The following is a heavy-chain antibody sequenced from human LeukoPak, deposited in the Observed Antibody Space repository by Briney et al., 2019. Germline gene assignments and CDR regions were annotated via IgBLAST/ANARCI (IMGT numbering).Heavy chain of an antibody. J-gene: IGHJ4*02. D-gene: IGHD1-14*01. CDR3: SRDFNGRNDF. Sequence: GGSLRLSCAASGFTFSSNWMHWVRQGPGKGLVWVSRINPDGSRTDYAESVKGRFTISRDNAKNTLSLGMNSLGDEDTAVYYCSRDFNGRNDFWGQGTLVTVAS. V-gene: IGHV3-74*01. CDR1: GFTFSSNW. CDR2: INPDGSRT.